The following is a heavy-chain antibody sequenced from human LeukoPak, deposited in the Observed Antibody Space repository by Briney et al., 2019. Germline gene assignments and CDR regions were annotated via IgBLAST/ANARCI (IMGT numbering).Heavy chain of an antibody. CDR2: ISGSGGST. V-gene: IGHV3-23*01. D-gene: IGHD3-16*02. CDR1: GFTFSSYA. Sequence: GGSLRLSCAASGFTFSSYAMSWVRQAPGKGLEWVSAISGSGGSTYYADSVKGRFTISRDNSKNTLYLQMNSLRAEDTAVYYCAKGTRMITFGGLIADYWGQGTLVTVSS. J-gene: IGHJ4*02. CDR3: AKGTRMITFGGLIADY.